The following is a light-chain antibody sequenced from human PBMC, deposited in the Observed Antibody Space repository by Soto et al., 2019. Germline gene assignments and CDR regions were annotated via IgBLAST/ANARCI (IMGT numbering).Light chain of an antibody. V-gene: IGKV3-20*01. CDR1: QSVSSSY. Sequence: EIVLTQSPGTLSLSPGERATLSCRASQSVSSSYLAWYQQKPGQSPRLLIHSASSTATGIPDRFSGSGSGTDFILTISRLAPEDFAVYYCRQYGSSPYTYGQGTKLEIK. J-gene: IGKJ2*01. CDR3: RQYGSSPYT. CDR2: SAS.